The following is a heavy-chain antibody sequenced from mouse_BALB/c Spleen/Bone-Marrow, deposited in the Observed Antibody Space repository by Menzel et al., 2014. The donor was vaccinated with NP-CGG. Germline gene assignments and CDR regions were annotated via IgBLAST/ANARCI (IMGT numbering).Heavy chain of an antibody. Sequence: QVQLQQSGAELVKPGASVKMSCKAFGYPFTTYPIEWMRQNHGKTLEWIGNFHPYDDDTKYNEQFKGKAKLTVDKSSTTVYLELSRLTSDDSAVYYCARGAYGLFDYWGQGTTLTGSS. CDR2: FHPYDDDT. CDR1: GYPFTTYP. CDR3: ARGAYGLFDY. V-gene: IGHV1-47*01. J-gene: IGHJ2*01. D-gene: IGHD6-5*01.